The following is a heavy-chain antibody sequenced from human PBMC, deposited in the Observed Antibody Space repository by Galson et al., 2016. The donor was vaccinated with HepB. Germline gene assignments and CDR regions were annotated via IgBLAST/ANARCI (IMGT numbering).Heavy chain of an antibody. D-gene: IGHD1-1*01. V-gene: IGHV3-33*01. Sequence: SLRLSRAASGLTFSSYGMHWVRQAPGKGLEWVALIWYDGSNKYYADSVKGRFTISRDNSKNTLYLQMNSLRAEDTAVYYCARVLGGTSTGYFDLWGQGTLVTVSS. J-gene: IGHJ4*02. CDR2: IWYDGSNK. CDR1: GLTFSSYG. CDR3: ARVLGGTSTGYFDL.